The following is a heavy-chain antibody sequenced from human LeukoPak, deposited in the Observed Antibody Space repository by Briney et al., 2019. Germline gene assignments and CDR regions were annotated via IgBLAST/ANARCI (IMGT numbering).Heavy chain of an antibody. Sequence: SETLSLNCTVSGGSISSGGYYWSWIRQPPGKGLEWIGYIYHSGSTYYNPSLKSRVTISVDRSKNQFSLKLSSVTAADTAVYYCARVSKGQQLKLGYWGQGTLVTVSS. CDR2: IYHSGST. J-gene: IGHJ4*02. CDR1: GGSISSGGYY. CDR3: ARVSKGQQLKLGY. V-gene: IGHV4-30-2*01. D-gene: IGHD6-13*01.